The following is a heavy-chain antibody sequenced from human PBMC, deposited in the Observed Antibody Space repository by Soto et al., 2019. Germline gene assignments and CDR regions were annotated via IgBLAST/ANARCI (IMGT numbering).Heavy chain of an antibody. J-gene: IGHJ4*02. CDR3: ARDVLYRTSRIDS. Sequence: SETLSLTCTVSGGSISSYYWSWIRQPPGKGLEWIGYIYYSGSTNYNPSLKSRVTISVDTSKNQFSLKLSSVTAADTAVYYCARDVLYRTSRIDSWGQGTLVTVSS. CDR1: GGSISSYY. V-gene: IGHV4-59*12. CDR2: IYYSGST. D-gene: IGHD2-15*01.